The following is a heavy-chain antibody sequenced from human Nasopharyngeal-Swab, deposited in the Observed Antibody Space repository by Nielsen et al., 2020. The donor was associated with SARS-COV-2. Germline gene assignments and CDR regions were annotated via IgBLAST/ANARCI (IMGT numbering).Heavy chain of an antibody. D-gene: IGHD4-23*01. V-gene: IGHV1-69*01. CDR3: ARPTVVTPPSYYYYYMDV. CDR2: IIPIFGTA. Sequence: WVRQAPGQGLEWMGGIIPIFGTANYAQKFQGRVTITADESTSTAYMELSSLRSEDTAVYYCARPTVVTPPSYYYYYMDVWGKETTVTVSS. J-gene: IGHJ6*03.